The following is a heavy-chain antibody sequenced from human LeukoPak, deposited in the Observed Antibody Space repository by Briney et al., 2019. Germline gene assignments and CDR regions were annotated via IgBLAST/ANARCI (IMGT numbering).Heavy chain of an antibody. D-gene: IGHD3-22*01. Sequence: SVKVSCKASGGTFSSYAISWVRQAPGQGLEWMGGIIPIFGTANYAQKFQGRVTITADGSTSTAYMELSSLRSEDTAAYYCARSGPYYYDSSGYYQTGFDYWGQGTLVTVSS. J-gene: IGHJ4*02. CDR1: GGTFSSYA. CDR3: ARSGPYYYDSSGYYQTGFDY. V-gene: IGHV1-69*13. CDR2: IIPIFGTA.